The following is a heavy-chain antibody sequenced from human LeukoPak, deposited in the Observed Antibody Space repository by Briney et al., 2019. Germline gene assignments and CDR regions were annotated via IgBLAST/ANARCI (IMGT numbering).Heavy chain of an antibody. J-gene: IGHJ4*02. CDR1: GFTFSSYA. V-gene: IGHV3-23*01. CDR3: AKDPRGRMN. D-gene: IGHD1-14*01. Sequence: GGSLRLSCAASGFTFSSYAMTWVRQAPGKGLEWVSAISGSGGSTYYADSVKGRFTISRDNSRNTLYLQMSSLRAEDTAVYYCAKDPRGRMNWGQGTLVTVSS. CDR2: ISGSGGST.